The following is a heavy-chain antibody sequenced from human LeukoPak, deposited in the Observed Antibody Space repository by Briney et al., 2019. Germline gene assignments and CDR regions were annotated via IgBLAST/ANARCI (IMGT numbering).Heavy chain of an antibody. CDR2: IIPIFGTA. CDR3: ARDQREMATITGAFDI. Sequence: ASVKVSCKASGGTFSSYAISWVRQAPGQGLEWMGGIIPIFGTANYAQKFQGRVTITTDESTSTAYMELSSLRSEDTAVYYCARDQREMATITGAFDIWGQGTMVTVSS. J-gene: IGHJ3*02. CDR1: GGTFSSYA. D-gene: IGHD5-24*01. V-gene: IGHV1-69*05.